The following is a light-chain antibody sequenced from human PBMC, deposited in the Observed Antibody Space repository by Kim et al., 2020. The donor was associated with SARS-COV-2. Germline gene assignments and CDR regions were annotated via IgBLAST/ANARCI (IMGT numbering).Light chain of an antibody. CDR3: QQYTNWPPEYT. J-gene: IGKJ2*01. CDR1: QSVRSN. CDR2: AAS. Sequence: EIVMTQSPATLSVSPGERATLSCRASQSVRSNLAWYQQKPSQAPRLLIYAASTRATGIPARFSGSGSGTEFTLTISSLQSEDFAVYYCQQYTNWPPEYTFGQGTKVDIK. V-gene: IGKV3-15*01.